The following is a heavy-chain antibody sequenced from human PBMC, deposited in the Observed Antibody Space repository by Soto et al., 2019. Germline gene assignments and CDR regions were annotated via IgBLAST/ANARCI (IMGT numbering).Heavy chain of an antibody. J-gene: IGHJ4*02. Sequence: PWGSLRLSCAASGFTFSSYSMNWVRQAPGKGLEWVSYISSSSSTIYYADSVKGRFTISRDNAKNSLYLQMNSLRDEDTAVYYCATRLSSGWYLFDYWGQGTLVTVSS. CDR1: GFTFSSYS. CDR2: ISSSSSTI. CDR3: ATRLSSGWYLFDY. V-gene: IGHV3-48*02. D-gene: IGHD6-19*01.